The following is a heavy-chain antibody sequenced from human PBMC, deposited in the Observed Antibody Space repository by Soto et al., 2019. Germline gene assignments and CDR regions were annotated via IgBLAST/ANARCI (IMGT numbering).Heavy chain of an antibody. Sequence: GSGPAGEPTQTLSGTSSFCGFSRSRSGVGVGRIRQPPGKALEWLALFYWNDDKGYSPSRKSRLTITKDTSKNLFFLTMTNMYPVERATYNCAHRFDDFLIGHSQIWIDACGQGTFVTLS. CDR2: FYWNDDK. D-gene: IGHD3-3*01. V-gene: IGHV2-5*01. J-gene: IGHJ5*02. CDR3: AHRFDDFLIGHSQIWIDA. CDR1: GFSRSRSGVG.